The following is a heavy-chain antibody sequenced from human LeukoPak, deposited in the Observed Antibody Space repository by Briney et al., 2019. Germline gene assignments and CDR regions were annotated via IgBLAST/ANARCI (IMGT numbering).Heavy chain of an antibody. D-gene: IGHD2-2*01. V-gene: IGHV3-73*01. J-gene: IGHJ4*02. CDR3: TTPGAAIWY. CDR2: IRSKANSYAT. CDR1: GFTFSGSA. Sequence: GGSLRLSCAASGFTFSGSAMHWVRQASGKGLEWVGRIRSKANSYATAYAASVKGRFTISRDDSKNTAYLQMSSLKTEDTAVYYCTTPGAAIWYWGQGTLVTVSS.